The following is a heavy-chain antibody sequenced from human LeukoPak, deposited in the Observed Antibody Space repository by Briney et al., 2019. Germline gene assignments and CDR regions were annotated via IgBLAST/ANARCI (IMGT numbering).Heavy chain of an antibody. D-gene: IGHD3-22*01. CDR3: SRSPQGLILDY. Sequence: GESLKISCKGSGYSFTSYWISWVRQMPGKGLEWMGRIDPSDSYTNYSPSFQGHVTISADKSINTAYLQWTSLKALDTAMYYCSRSPQGLILDYWGQGTLVTVSS. J-gene: IGHJ4*02. CDR1: GYSFTSYW. V-gene: IGHV5-10-1*01. CDR2: IDPSDSYT.